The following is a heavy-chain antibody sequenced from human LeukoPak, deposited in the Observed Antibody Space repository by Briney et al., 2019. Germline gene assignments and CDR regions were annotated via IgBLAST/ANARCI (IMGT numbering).Heavy chain of an antibody. CDR3: ARGGVY. J-gene: IGHJ4*02. Sequence: NASETLSLTCTVSGGSISSGGYYWSWVRQAPGKGLEWVSYISSSGTTMYYADSVKDRFTISRDNAKNSLYLQMNSLRAEDTALYYCARGGVYWGQGTLVTVSS. D-gene: IGHD1-26*01. V-gene: IGHV3-11*04. CDR2: ISSSGTTM. CDR1: GGSISSGGYY.